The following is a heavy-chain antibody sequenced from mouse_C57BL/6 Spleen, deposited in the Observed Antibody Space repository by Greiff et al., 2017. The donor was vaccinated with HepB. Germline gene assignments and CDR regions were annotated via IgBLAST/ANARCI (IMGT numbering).Heavy chain of an antibody. J-gene: IGHJ4*01. Sequence: EVQLQQSGPELVKPGASVKISCKASGYTFTDYYMNWVKQSHGKSLEWIGDINPNNGGTSYNQKFKGKATLTVDKSSSTAYMELRSLTSEDSAVYYGARYKRAMDYWGQGTSVTVSS. D-gene: IGHD1-3*01. CDR2: INPNNGGT. CDR3: ARYKRAMDY. CDR1: GYTFTDYY. V-gene: IGHV1-26*01.